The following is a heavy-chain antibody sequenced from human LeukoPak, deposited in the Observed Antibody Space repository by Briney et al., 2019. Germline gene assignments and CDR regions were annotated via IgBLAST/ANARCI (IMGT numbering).Heavy chain of an antibody. V-gene: IGHV1-46*01. Sequence: ASVKVSCKASGHTFTSYYMHWVRQAPGQGLEWMGIINPSGGSTSYAQKFQGRVTMTRDTSTSTVYMELSSLRSEDTAVYYCARVGPGEAVAEPQVDYWGQGTLVTVSS. CDR2: INPSGGST. D-gene: IGHD6-19*01. CDR3: ARVGPGEAVAEPQVDY. CDR1: GHTFTSYY. J-gene: IGHJ4*02.